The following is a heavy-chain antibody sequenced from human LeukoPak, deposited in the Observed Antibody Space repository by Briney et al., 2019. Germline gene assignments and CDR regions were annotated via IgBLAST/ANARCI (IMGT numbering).Heavy chain of an antibody. CDR3: ARGIEQAYFDY. V-gene: IGHV4-59*01. Sequence: SETLSLTCTVSGGSISSYYWSWIRQPPGKGLEWIGYIYYSGSTNYNPSLKSRVTISVDTSKNQFSLKLSSVTAADTAVYYCARGIEQAYFDYWGQGTLVTVSS. CDR1: GGSISSYY. CDR2: IYYSGST. J-gene: IGHJ4*02. D-gene: IGHD1/OR15-1a*01.